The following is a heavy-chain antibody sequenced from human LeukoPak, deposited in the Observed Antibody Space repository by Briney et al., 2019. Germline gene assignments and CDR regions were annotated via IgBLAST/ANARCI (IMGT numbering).Heavy chain of an antibody. CDR2: ISSSGSTI. Sequence: GSLRLSCAASGFTFSSYWMNWARQAPGKGLEWVSCISSSGSTIYYADSVKGRFTISRDNAKNSLYLQMNSLRAEDTAVYYCAREYSSSSGRAFDIWGQGTMVTVSS. CDR1: GFTFSSYW. J-gene: IGHJ3*02. V-gene: IGHV3-48*01. D-gene: IGHD6-6*01. CDR3: AREYSSSSGRAFDI.